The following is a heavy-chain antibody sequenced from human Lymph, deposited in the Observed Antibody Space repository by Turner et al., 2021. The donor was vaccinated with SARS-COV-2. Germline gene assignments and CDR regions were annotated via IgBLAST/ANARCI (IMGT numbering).Heavy chain of an antibody. CDR1: GCTVTSSSYC. J-gene: IGHJ3*02. CDR3: ARNAYDFCGGYLSVSAFGI. V-gene: IGHV4-39*01. D-gene: IGHD3-3*01. CDR2: MYYSRSS. Sequence: LLLPQSDPGQVRPSEKLSLTSTNAGCTVTSSSYCCYWIRQPPGKVLECIGSMYYSRSSYYNPSLKGQVTITVDTSKNMFSLKLSSMTAADTAVYYCARNAYDFCGGYLSVSAFGIWGQGTIVTVSS.